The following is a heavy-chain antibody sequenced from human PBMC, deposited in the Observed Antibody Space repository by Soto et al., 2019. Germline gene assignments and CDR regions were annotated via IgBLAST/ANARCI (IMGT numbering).Heavy chain of an antibody. V-gene: IGHV3-74*01. CDR1: GFTFSNYW. Sequence: GGSLRLSCAASGFTFSNYWMHWVRQAPGKGLVWVSRINSDGSTISYADSVKGRFTISRDNAKNTLYLQMNSLRAEDTAMFYCAREGGNGGNRPFFYDGMDVWGQVTTVTVSS. J-gene: IGHJ6*02. CDR2: INSDGSTI. CDR3: AREGGNGGNRPFFYDGMDV. D-gene: IGHD2-15*01.